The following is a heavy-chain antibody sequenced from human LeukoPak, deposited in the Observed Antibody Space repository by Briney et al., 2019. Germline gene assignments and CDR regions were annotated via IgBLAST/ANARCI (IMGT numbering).Heavy chain of an antibody. CDR1: GFMFSNSI. CDR2: IDSDSTYM. D-gene: IGHD2-15*01. CDR3: VRSRDLLDAFDF. J-gene: IGHJ3*01. Sequence: GGSLRLSCAASGFMFSNSIMNWVRQAPGKGLEWISSIDSDSTYMYYTGSMKGRFTISRDNAKSSLYLQMNSLRAEDTAVYYCVRSRDLLDAFDFWGQGTLVTVSA. V-gene: IGHV3-21*06.